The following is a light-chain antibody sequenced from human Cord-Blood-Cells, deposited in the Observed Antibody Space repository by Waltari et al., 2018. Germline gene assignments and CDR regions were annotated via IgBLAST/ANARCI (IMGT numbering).Light chain of an antibody. V-gene: IGKV6-21*01. CDR1: QSIGSS. Sequence: EIVLTQSPDFQSVTTKEKVTITCRASQSIGSSLHWYQQKPDKSPKLLIKYASQSFAGVPSRFRGSGSVTYFTLTINSLEAEDAATYYCHQSSSLPWTFGQGTKVEIK. CDR3: HQSSSLPWT. CDR2: YAS. J-gene: IGKJ1*01.